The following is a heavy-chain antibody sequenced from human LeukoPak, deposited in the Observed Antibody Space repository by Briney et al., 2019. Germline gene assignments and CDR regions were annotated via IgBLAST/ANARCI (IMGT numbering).Heavy chain of an antibody. D-gene: IGHD3-10*01. J-gene: IGHJ4*02. CDR3: ARGGSYAH. Sequence: PSETLSLTCAVYGGSFRGYYWSWLRQPPRKGLEWMREINHSGSTNYNPSLKSRVTISVDPSKSQFSLKLSSVTAADTAVYYCARGGSYAHWGQGTLVTVSS. V-gene: IGHV4-34*01. CDR1: GGSFRGYY. CDR2: INHSGST.